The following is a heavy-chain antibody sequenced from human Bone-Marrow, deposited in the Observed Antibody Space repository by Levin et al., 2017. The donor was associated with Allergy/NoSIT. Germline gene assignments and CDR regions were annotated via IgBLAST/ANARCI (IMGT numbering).Heavy chain of an antibody. CDR1: GFTFSSDW. CDR2: IKEDGSVN. V-gene: IGHV3-7*01. Sequence: QPGGSLRLSCAASGFTFSSDWMTWVRQAPGKGLEWVANIKEDGSVNHYVDSVKGRFTISRDNAKSSLYLQMNSLRAEDTAVYYCARDSSPYCNGTTCYDAFDIWGQGTMVTVSS. J-gene: IGHJ3*02. D-gene: IGHD2-2*01. CDR3: ARDSSPYCNGTTCYDAFDI.